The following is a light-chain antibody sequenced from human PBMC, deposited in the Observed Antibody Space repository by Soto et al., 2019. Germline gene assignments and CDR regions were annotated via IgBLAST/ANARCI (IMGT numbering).Light chain of an antibody. J-gene: IGKJ1*01. V-gene: IGKV3-20*01. CDR2: GAS. Sequence: EIVLTQSPGTLSLSPGERATLACRASQSVGSTFLAWYQQKPGQAPRLLISGASSRATGIPDRFSASGAGTDFTLTISRLEPEDFAVYYCQQFGTSPRTFGQGTKGDIK. CDR3: QQFGTSPRT. CDR1: QSVGSTF.